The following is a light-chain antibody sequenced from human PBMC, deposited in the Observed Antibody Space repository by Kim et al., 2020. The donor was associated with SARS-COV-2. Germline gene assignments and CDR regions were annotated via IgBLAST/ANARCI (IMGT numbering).Light chain of an antibody. J-gene: IGLJ3*02. CDR2: RNN. CDR3: AAWDDRMNGRV. Sequence: GQRVTISCSGTSSNIGSNFVYWYQRLPGSAPKVLIFRNNQRPSGVPDRFSGSRSGTSASLAISGLRSEDEAMYYCAAWDDRMNGRVFGGGTKVTVL. CDR1: SSNIGSNF. V-gene: IGLV1-47*01.